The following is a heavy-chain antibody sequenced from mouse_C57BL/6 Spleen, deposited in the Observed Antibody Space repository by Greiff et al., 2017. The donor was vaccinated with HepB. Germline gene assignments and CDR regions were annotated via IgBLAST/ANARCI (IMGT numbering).Heavy chain of an antibody. J-gene: IGHJ2*01. D-gene: IGHD2-5*01. CDR2: ISDGGSYT. CDR1: GFTFSSYA. CDR3: ARGSAGYSNYFDY. Sequence: EVMLVESGGGLVKPGGSLKLSCAASGFTFSSYAMSWVRQTPEKRLEWVATISDGGSYTYYPDNVKGRFTISRDNAKNNLYLQMSHLKSEDTAMYYCARGSAGYSNYFDYWGQGTTLTVSS. V-gene: IGHV5-4*03.